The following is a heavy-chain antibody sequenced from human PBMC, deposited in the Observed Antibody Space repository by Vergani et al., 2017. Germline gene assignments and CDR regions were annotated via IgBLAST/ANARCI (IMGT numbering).Heavy chain of an antibody. CDR3: VKDNDYDADGPFDL. J-gene: IGHJ2*01. CDR2: IHRNYGVK. D-gene: IGHD3-16*01. Sequence: VEAGAGLVQPGGSLRLSCTASGFTFQAFAFHWVRQVSGRGLERVSGIHRNYGVKNGNSFEGRFSISRDNAKKAVFLQMNNLRHEDTALYFCVKDNDYDADGPFDLWGRGTLVTVSS. V-gene: IGHV3-9*01. CDR1: GFTFQAFA.